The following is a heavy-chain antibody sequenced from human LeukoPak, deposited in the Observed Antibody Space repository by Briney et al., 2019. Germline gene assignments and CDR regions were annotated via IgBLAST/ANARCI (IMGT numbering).Heavy chain of an antibody. CDR2: IYYSGST. CDR3: ARLGVGAFDI. J-gene: IGHJ3*02. Sequence: SETLSLTCTVSGGSISSSSYYWGWIRQPPGKGLEWIGSIYYSGSTYYNPSLKSRVTISVDTSKNQFSLKLSSVTVADTAVYYCARLGVGAFDIWGQGTMVTVSS. D-gene: IGHD2-15*01. CDR1: GGSISSSSYY. V-gene: IGHV4-39*01.